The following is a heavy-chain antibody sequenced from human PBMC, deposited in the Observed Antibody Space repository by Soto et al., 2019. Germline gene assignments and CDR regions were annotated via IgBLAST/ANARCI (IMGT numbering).Heavy chain of an antibody. V-gene: IGHV3-33*01. CDR3: ARDSVSLSEWELRATDY. Sequence: GGSLRLSCAASGFTFSSYGMHWVRQAPGKGLEWVAVIWYDGSNKYYADSVKGRFTISRDNSKNTLYLQMNSLRAEETAVYYCARDSVSLSEWELRATDYWGQGTLVTVSS. CDR1: GFTFSSYG. D-gene: IGHD1-26*01. CDR2: IWYDGSNK. J-gene: IGHJ4*02.